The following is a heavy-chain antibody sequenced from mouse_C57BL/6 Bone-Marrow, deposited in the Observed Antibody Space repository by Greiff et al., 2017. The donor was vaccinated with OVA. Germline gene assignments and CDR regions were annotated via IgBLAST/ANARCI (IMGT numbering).Heavy chain of an antibody. Sequence: EVQVVESGGGLVKPGGSLKLSCAASGFTFSDYGMHWVRQAPEKGLEWVAYISSGSSTIYYADTVKGRFTISRDNAKNTLFLQMTSLRSEDTAMYYCARDAYYGSSLGGYFDVWGTGTTVTVSS. V-gene: IGHV5-17*01. D-gene: IGHD1-1*01. CDR1: GFTFSDYG. J-gene: IGHJ1*03. CDR3: ARDAYYGSSLGGYFDV. CDR2: ISSGSSTI.